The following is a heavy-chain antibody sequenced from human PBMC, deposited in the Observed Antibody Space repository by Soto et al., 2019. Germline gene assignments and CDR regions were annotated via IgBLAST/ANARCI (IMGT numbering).Heavy chain of an antibody. V-gene: IGHV3-21*01. J-gene: IGHJ4*02. D-gene: IGHD2-15*01. CDR2: ISSSGSYI. CDR1: GFTFSSYS. CDR3: ARAYCSGGSCYPFDY. Sequence: GSLRLSCAASGFTFSSYSINWVRQAPGKGLEWVSSISSSGSYIYYADSVKGRFTISRDNAKNSLYLQMDSLRAEDTAVYYCARAYCSGGSCYPFDYWGQGTPVTVSS.